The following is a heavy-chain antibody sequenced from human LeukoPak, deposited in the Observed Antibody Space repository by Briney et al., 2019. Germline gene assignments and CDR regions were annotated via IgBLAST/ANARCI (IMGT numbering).Heavy chain of an antibody. CDR2: ISAYNGNT. CDR3: ARLRGKVGYNQQFYYFDY. D-gene: IGHD5-12*01. J-gene: IGHJ4*02. CDR1: GYTFTSYG. Sequence: ASVKVSCKASGYTFTSYGISWVRQAPGQGLEWMGWISAYNGNTNYAQKLQGRVTMTTDTSTSTAYMELRSLRSDDTAVYYCARLRGKVGYNQQFYYFDYWGQGTLVTVSS. V-gene: IGHV1-18*01.